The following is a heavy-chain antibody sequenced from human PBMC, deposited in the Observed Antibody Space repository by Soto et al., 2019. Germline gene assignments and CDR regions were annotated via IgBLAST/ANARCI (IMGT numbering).Heavy chain of an antibody. CDR1: GYTFTSYG. J-gene: IGHJ5*02. CDR3: ARAGYSSGWSWFEP. D-gene: IGHD6-19*01. Sequence: GASVKVSCKASGYTFTSYGISWVRQATGQGLEWMGWMNPNSGNTGYAQKFQGRVTMTRNTSISTAYMELSSLRSEDTAVYYCARAGYSSGWSWFEPWGQGTLVTVSS. V-gene: IGHV1-8*02. CDR2: MNPNSGNT.